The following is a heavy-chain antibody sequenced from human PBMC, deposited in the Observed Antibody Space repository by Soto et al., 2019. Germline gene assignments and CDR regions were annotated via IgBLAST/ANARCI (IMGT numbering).Heavy chain of an antibody. CDR1: GFPLTTIGVG. V-gene: IGHV2-5*01. Sequence: SGPTLVNPTQTITLTCPFSGFPLTTIGVGARWICQPPGTALEWLASIYWHDDMRYSPYLESRLTITKDTSKNQVVLTMTNMDPVDTATYYCARAYDWNDTWGQGILVTVS. D-gene: IGHD1-20*01. J-gene: IGHJ5*02. CDR3: ARAYDWNDT. CDR2: IYWHDDM.